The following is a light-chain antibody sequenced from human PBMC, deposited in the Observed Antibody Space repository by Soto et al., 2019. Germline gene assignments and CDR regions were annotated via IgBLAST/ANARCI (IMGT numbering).Light chain of an antibody. J-gene: IGKJ5*01. CDR1: QNVNRY. CDR2: DAS. CDR3: QQRGQWPTT. V-gene: IGKV3-11*01. Sequence: EIVLTQSPATLSLSPGERATLSCRTSQNVNRYLAWYQQKPGQAPRLLIFDASNRATGIPARFSGSGSGTDXXXTVSSLEPEDFAVYYCQQRGQWPTTFGQGTRLEIK.